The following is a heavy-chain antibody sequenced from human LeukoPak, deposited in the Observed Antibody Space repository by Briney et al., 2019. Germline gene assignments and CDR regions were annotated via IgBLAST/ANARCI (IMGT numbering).Heavy chain of an antibody. D-gene: IGHD6-19*01. CDR3: ARDRRQWLVPSLYGMDV. CDR1: GFTFSSYA. J-gene: IGHJ6*02. Sequence: GGSLRLSCAASGFTFSSYAMSWVRQAPGKGLEWVAVISYDGSNKYYADSVKGRFTISRDNSKNTLYLQMNSLRAEDTAVYYCARDRRQWLVPSLYGMDVWGQGTTVTVSS. V-gene: IGHV3-30-3*01. CDR2: ISYDGSNK.